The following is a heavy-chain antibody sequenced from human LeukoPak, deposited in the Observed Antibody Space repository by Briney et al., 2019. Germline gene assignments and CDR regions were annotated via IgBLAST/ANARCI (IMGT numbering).Heavy chain of an antibody. Sequence: GGSLRLSCAASGFTFSSYGMHWVRQAPGKGLEWVAFIRYDGSNKYYADSVKGRFTISRDNSKNTLYLQMNSLRAEGTAVYYCAKGENLYSSSSYDYWGQGTLVTVSS. CDR3: AKGENLYSSSSYDY. CDR1: GFTFSSYG. V-gene: IGHV3-30*02. CDR2: IRYDGSNK. J-gene: IGHJ4*02. D-gene: IGHD6-6*01.